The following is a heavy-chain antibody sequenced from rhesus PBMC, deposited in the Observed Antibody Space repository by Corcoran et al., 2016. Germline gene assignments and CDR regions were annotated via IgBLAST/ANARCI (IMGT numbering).Heavy chain of an antibody. D-gene: IGHD3-3*01. CDR2: IYGGRGST. CDR1: GASISSNY. Sequence: QVQLQESGPGLVKPSETLPLTCAVSGASISSNYWSWIRQPPGKGLEWIGYIYGGRGSTSYNPSLKSRGTISKDTSKNQFSLKLSSVTAADTAVYYCARLNGLDNYGLDSWGQGVVVTVSS. V-gene: IGHV4-147*01. CDR3: ARLNGLDNYGLDS. J-gene: IGHJ6*01.